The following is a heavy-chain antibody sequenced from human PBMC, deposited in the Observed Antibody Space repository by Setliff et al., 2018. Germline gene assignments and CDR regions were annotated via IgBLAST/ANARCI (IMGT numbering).Heavy chain of an antibody. CDR3: ARDFSSSWYGSYYYYYYMDV. V-gene: IGHV4-34*01. CDR2: IYYSGST. Sequence: SETLSLTCAVYGGSFSGYYWSWIRQPPGKGLEWIGYIYYSGSTYYNPSLKSRVTISVDTSKNQFSLKLSSVTAADTAVYYCARDFSSSWYGSYYYYYYMDVWGKGTTVTVSS. D-gene: IGHD6-13*01. CDR1: GGSFSGYY. J-gene: IGHJ6*03.